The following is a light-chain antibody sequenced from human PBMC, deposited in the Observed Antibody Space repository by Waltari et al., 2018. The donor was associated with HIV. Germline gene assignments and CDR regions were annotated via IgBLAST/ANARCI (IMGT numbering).Light chain of an antibody. Sequence: QSALTQPASVSGSPGQSITISCTGSGSDIGGYTSVSWYQHYPGKAPKLIIYDVSRRPSVVSNRFSGSKSGNTASLTISGLRAEDEADYYCSSYTSITLIFGGGTKLTVL. J-gene: IGLJ2*01. CDR2: DVS. CDR3: SSYTSITLI. V-gene: IGLV2-14*03. CDR1: GSDIGGYTS.